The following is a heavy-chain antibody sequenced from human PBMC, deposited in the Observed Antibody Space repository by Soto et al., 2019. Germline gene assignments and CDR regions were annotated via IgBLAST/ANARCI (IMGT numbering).Heavy chain of an antibody. CDR2: IIHSEST. D-gene: IGHD1-26*01. Sequence: PSETLSLTCTMYSQSFSDYYWNWIRQTPGKGLEWIGEIIHSESTKYNPSLKSRVTISVDTSKNQFSLKLSSVTAADTAVYYCARQRPTDGRWEFANYYGMDVWGQGTPVTVSS. V-gene: IGHV4-34*12. J-gene: IGHJ6*02. CDR1: SQSFSDYY. CDR3: ARQRPTDGRWEFANYYGMDV.